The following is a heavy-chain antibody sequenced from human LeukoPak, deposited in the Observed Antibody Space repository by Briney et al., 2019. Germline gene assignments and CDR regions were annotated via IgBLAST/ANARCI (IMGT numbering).Heavy chain of an antibody. D-gene: IGHD6-13*01. Sequence: SETLSLTCTVSGGSISSYYWSWIRQPAGKGLEWIGRTYTSGSANYNPSLKSRVTMSVDTSKNQFSLKLSSVTAADTAVYYCARVPYSSSWSNWFDPWGQGTLVTVSS. CDR3: ARVPYSSSWSNWFDP. V-gene: IGHV4-4*07. CDR2: TYTSGSA. CDR1: GGSISSYY. J-gene: IGHJ5*02.